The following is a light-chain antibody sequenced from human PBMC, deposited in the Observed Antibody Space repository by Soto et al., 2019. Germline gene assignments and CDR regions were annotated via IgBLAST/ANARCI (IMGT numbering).Light chain of an antibody. V-gene: IGKV3-20*01. CDR3: QQYGSSPRT. CDR2: GAS. CDR1: QSVSSGY. J-gene: IGKJ1*01. Sequence: ETVLSQSPGTLSLSPRERATLSCRPSQSVSSGYLAWYQQKPGQAPRLLIYGASSRATGIPDRFSGSGSGTDFTLTISRLEPEDFAVYYCQQYGSSPRTFGQRAKV.